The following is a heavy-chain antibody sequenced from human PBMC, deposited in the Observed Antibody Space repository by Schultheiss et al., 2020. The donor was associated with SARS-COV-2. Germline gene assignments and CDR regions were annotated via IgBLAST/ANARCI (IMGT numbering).Heavy chain of an antibody. CDR3: ARRYRGGRSDC. CDR1: GASINSSSYY. Sequence: SETLSLTCTVSGASINSSSYYWGWIRQPPGKGLEWIGNIYYRGSTYYNPSLKSRVTISVDTSKNQVSLRLSSVTAADTAVYYCARRYRGGRSDCWGQGTLVTVSS. J-gene: IGHJ4*02. V-gene: IGHV4-39*01. CDR2: IYYRGST. D-gene: IGHD6-19*01.